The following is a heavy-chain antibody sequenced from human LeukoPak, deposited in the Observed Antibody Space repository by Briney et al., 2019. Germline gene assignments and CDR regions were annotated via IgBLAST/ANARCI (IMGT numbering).Heavy chain of an antibody. J-gene: IGHJ4*02. CDR1: GGSISSSSYY. CDR3: ARDLFTAARAPQAGHYFDY. D-gene: IGHD2-2*01. CDR2: IYYSGST. V-gene: IGHV4-39*07. Sequence: SETLSPTCTVSGGSISSSSYYWGWIRQPPGRGLEWIGSIYYSGSTYYNPSLKSRVTISVDTSKNQFSLKLSSVTAADTAVYYCARDLFTAARAPQAGHYFDYWGQGTLVTVSS.